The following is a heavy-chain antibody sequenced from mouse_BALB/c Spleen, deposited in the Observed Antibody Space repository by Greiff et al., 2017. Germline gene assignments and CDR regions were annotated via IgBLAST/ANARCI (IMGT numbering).Heavy chain of an antibody. CDR1: GFTFSDYY. D-gene: IGHD2-4*01. Sequence: EVKVVESGGGLVKPGGSLKLSCAASGFTFSDYYMYWVRQTPEKRLEWVATISDGGSYTYYPDSVKGRFTISRDNAKNNLYLQMSSLKSEDTAMYYCARDGNYDYAWFAYWGQGTLVTVSA. J-gene: IGHJ3*01. CDR2: ISDGGSYT. CDR3: ARDGNYDYAWFAY. V-gene: IGHV5-4*02.